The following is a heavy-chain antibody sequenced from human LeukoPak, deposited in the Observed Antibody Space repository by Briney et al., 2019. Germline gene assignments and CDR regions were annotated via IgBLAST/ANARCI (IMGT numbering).Heavy chain of an antibody. D-gene: IGHD2-2*01. CDR3: ARVSIVVVPAARPYYGMDV. V-gene: IGHV3-7*01. J-gene: IGHJ6*02. Sequence: PGGSLRLSCAASGFTFSSYWMSWVRQAPGKGLEWVANIKQDGSEKYYVDSVKGRFTISRDNAKNSLYLQMNSLRAEDTAVYYCARVSIVVVPAARPYYGMDVWGQGTTVTVSS. CDR2: IKQDGSEK. CDR1: GFTFSSYW.